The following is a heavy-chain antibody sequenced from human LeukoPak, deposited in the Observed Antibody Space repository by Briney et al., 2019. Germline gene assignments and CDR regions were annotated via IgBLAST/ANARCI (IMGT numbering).Heavy chain of an antibody. CDR1: GFTFSSYW. V-gene: IGHV3-74*01. J-gene: IGHJ4*02. Sequence: GGSLRLSCAASGFTFSSYWMHWVRQAPGKGLVWVSRINSDGSSTSYADSVKGRFTISRDNAKNTLYLQMNSLRAEDTAVYYCAKDVFYYGSGIQFDYWGQGTLVTVSS. CDR2: INSDGSST. CDR3: AKDVFYYGSGIQFDY. D-gene: IGHD3-10*01.